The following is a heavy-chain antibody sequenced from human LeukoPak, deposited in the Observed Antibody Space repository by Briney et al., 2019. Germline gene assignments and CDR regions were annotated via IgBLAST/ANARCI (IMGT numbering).Heavy chain of an antibody. CDR2: IIPIFGTA. V-gene: IGHV1-69*01. Sequence: GASVKVSCKASGGTFSSYAISWVRQAPGQGLEWMGGIIPIFGTANNAQKFQGRVTITADESTSTAYMELSSLRSEDTAVYYCARGGTRDGYSSWGQGTLVTVSS. D-gene: IGHD5-24*01. J-gene: IGHJ5*02. CDR3: ARGGTRDGYSS. CDR1: GGTFSSYA.